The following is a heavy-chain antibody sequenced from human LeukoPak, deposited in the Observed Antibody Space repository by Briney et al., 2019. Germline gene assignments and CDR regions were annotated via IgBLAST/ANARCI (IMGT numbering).Heavy chain of an antibody. V-gene: IGHV1-2*02. CDR2: INPNSGGT. D-gene: IGHD6-19*01. CDR1: GYTFTGYY. CDR3: ARDYSSGWYEVDY. J-gene: IGHJ4*02. Sequence: ASVKVSCKASGYTFTGYYMHWVRQAPGQGLEWMGWINPNSGGTNYAQKFQGRVTMTRDTSISTAYMGLSRLRSDDTAVYYCARDYSSGWYEVDYWGQGTLVTVSS.